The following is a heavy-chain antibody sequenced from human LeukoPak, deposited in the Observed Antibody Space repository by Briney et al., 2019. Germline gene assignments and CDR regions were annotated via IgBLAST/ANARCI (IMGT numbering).Heavy chain of an antibody. V-gene: IGHV4-39*01. J-gene: IGHJ2*01. Sequence: RPSETLSLTCTVSGGSISSTSYYWVWIRQPPGKGLEWIASIYYSGNTYYNPSLKSRVTIFVDTSTNQFSPKLSSVTAADTAVYYCARRRGVAAAGTRSFDLWGRGTLVTVSS. CDR2: IYYSGNT. CDR1: GGSISSTSYY. CDR3: ARRRGVAAAGTRSFDL. D-gene: IGHD6-13*01.